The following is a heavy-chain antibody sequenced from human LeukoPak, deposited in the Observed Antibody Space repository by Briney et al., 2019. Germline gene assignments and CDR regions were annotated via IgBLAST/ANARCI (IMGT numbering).Heavy chain of an antibody. CDR2: IYTSGST. CDR1: GGSISSGSYY. D-gene: IGHD1-26*01. Sequence: PSETLSLTCTVSGGSISSGSYYWSWIRQPAGKGLEWIGRIYTSGSTNYNPSLKSRVTISVDTSKNQFSLKLSSVTAADTAVYYCARAEGGSYYTFDYWGQGTLVTVSS. CDR3: ARAEGGSYYTFDY. J-gene: IGHJ4*02. V-gene: IGHV4-61*02.